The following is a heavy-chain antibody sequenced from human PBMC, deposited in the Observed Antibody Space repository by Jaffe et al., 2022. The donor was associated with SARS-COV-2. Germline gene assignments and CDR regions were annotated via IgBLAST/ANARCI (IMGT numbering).Heavy chain of an antibody. Sequence: EVQLLESGGGLVQPGGSLRLSCAASGFTFSNYALTWVRQAPGKGLEWVSTISGSGGSTYYADSVKGRFTISRDNSKNTVYLQINSLRAEDTAVFYCARGVRYGGYVRPFDYWGQGTLVTVSS. CDR2: ISGSGGST. D-gene: IGHD5-12*01. V-gene: IGHV3-23*01. J-gene: IGHJ4*02. CDR1: GFTFSNYA. CDR3: ARGVRYGGYVRPFDY.